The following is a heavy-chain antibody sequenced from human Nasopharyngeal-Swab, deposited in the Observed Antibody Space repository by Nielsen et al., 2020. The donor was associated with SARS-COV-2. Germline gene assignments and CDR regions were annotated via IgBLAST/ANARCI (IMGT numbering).Heavy chain of an antibody. V-gene: IGHV3-23*01. J-gene: IGHJ4*02. CDR2: ISGSGGST. D-gene: IGHD4-17*01. CDR1: GFTFSRYA. CDR3: AKDRGNDYGDQSDY. Sequence: GESLKISCAAPGFTFSRYAMSWVRQAPGKGLEWVSAISGSGGSTYYAASVTGRFTISRDNSKNTAYLQMNSLRAEDTAVYYCAKDRGNDYGDQSDYWGQGTLVTVSS.